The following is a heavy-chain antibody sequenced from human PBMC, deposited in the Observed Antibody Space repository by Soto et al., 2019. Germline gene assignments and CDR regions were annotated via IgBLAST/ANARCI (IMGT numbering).Heavy chain of an antibody. CDR3: ARDPSSFLGRVYGMDV. Sequence: QVQHVQSGAEVKKPGDSVKVSCKASGYSFTGHYMHWVRRAPGRSPEWMGWVNLNTGGTDYAQEFQGRVTMTTATSIRTVYLEVTGLKFADTAIYYCARDPSSFLGRVYGMDVWGQGTAVTVSS. J-gene: IGHJ6*02. CDR1: GYSFTGHY. V-gene: IGHV1-2*02. CDR2: VNLNTGGT.